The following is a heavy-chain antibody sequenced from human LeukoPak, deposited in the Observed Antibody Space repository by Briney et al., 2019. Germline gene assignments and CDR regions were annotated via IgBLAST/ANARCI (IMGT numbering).Heavy chain of an antibody. D-gene: IGHD2-21*01. CDR3: ARHVVGNYDLLSFDY. Sequence: SETLSLTCGVSGGSIISSSYYWGWIRRPPGKGLEWIASMFYSGNTYYNPSLKSRVTMSVDTTENQFSLKLSSVTAADTAVYYCARHVVGNYDLLSFDYWGQGSLVTVSS. V-gene: IGHV4-39*01. CDR1: GGSIISSSYY. J-gene: IGHJ4*02. CDR2: MFYSGNT.